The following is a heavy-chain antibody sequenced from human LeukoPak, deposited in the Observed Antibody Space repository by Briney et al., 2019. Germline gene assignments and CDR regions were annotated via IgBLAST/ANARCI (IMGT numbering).Heavy chain of an antibody. J-gene: IGHJ6*03. D-gene: IGHD2-8*02. CDR1: GFTFSSYG. V-gene: IGHV3-30*18. Sequence: AGGSLRLSCAASGFTFSSYGMHWVRQAPGKGLEWVAVISYDGSNKYYADSVKGRFTISRDNSKNTLYLHMTSLRAEDTAVYYCAKSAPTPRGGVIPAGIGILVSPQHNYYYYMDVWGKGTTVTVSS. CDR2: ISYDGSNK. CDR3: AKSAPTPRGGVIPAGIGILVSPQHNYYYYMDV.